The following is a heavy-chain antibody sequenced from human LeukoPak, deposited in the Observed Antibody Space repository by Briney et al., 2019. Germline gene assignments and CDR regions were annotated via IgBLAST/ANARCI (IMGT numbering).Heavy chain of an antibody. V-gene: IGHV1-18*01. Sequence: ASVKVSCKASGYTFTSYGISWVRQAPGQGLEWMGWISAYNGNTNYAQKLQGRVTMTTDTSTSTAYMELRSLGSDDTAVYYCARVLSSRGRAYYMDVWGKGTTVTVSS. D-gene: IGHD6-13*01. CDR3: ARVLSSRGRAYYMDV. J-gene: IGHJ6*03. CDR2: ISAYNGNT. CDR1: GYTFTSYG.